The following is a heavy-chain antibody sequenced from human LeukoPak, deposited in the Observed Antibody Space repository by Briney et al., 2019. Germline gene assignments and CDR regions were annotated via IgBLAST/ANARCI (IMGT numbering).Heavy chain of an antibody. V-gene: IGHV1-18*01. J-gene: IGHJ5*02. CDR1: GYTFTSYG. Sequence: ASAKVSCKASGYTFTSYGISWVRQAPGQGLGWMGWISAYNGNTNYAQKLQGRVTMTTDTSTSTAYMELRSLRSDDTAVHYCARTKRIIGRWFDPWGQGTLVTVSS. CDR3: ARTKRIIGRWFDP. CDR2: ISAYNGNT.